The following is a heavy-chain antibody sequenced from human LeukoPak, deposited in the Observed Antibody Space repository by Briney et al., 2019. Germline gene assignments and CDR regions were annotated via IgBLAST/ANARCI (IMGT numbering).Heavy chain of an antibody. CDR3: ARDAYCSSTSCYTYFDY. Sequence: GGSLRLSCAASGFTFSSYSMNWVRQAPGKGLEWVSSISSSSSYIYYADSVKGRFTISRDNAKNSLYLQMNILRAEDTAVYYCARDAYCSSTSCYTYFDYWGQGTLVTVSS. D-gene: IGHD2-2*02. CDR1: GFTFSSYS. V-gene: IGHV3-21*01. J-gene: IGHJ4*02. CDR2: ISSSSSYI.